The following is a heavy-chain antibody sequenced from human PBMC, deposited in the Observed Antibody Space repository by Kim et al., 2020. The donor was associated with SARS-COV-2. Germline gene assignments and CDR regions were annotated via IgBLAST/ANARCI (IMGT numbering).Heavy chain of an antibody. J-gene: IGHJ5*02. D-gene: IGHD1-26*01. CDR2: ISYDGATE. Sequence: GGSLRLSCSASDFTFSHFAMHWVRQPPGKGVEWISGISYDGATEYYADSVKGRFTISRDNSKNTVHLQMNTLTVDDTAMYYCVRDKMASGKSGTWFDPWGQGSLVTVSS. CDR3: VRDKMASGKSGTWFDP. CDR1: DFTFSHFA. V-gene: IGHV3-30-3*01.